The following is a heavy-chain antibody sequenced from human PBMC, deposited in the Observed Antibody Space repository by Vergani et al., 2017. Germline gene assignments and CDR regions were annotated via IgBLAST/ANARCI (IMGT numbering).Heavy chain of an antibody. J-gene: IGHJ4*02. CDR2: ISSSGITL. Sequence: QVQLVESGGGLVKPGGSLRLSCAASGFTFSDYYMSWIRQAPGKGLEWVSYISSSGITLYYADSVKGRFTISRDNAKNSLYLQMNSLRAEDTAVYYCARVPYCSSTSCYTGFFDYWGQGTLVTVSS. CDR1: GFTFSDYY. V-gene: IGHV3-11*01. CDR3: ARVPYCSSTSCYTGFFDY. D-gene: IGHD2-2*02.